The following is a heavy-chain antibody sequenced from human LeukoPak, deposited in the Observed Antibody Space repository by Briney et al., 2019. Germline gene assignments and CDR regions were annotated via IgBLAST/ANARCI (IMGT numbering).Heavy chain of an antibody. J-gene: IGHJ4*02. Sequence: ASVKVSCKVSGYTLTELSMHWARQAPGKGLEWMGGFDPEDGETIYAQKFQGRVTMTEDTSTDTAYMELSSLRSEDTAVYYCATDRGGSYYFDYWGQGTLVTVSS. CDR1: GYTLTELS. CDR2: FDPEDGET. V-gene: IGHV1-24*01. CDR3: ATDRGGSYYFDY. D-gene: IGHD1-26*01.